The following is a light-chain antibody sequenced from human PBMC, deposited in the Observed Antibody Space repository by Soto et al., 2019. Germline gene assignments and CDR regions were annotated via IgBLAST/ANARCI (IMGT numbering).Light chain of an antibody. Sequence: DIPMTQSPSSVSASVGDTVTITCRASQGISSSLAWYQQKPGKAPNLLIYGASTLQSGVPSRFSGSGSGTDFTLTISSLQPEDFATYYCQQGSTFPHTFGGGTKVEIK. CDR1: QGISSS. J-gene: IGKJ4*01. CDR2: GAS. CDR3: QQGSTFPHT. V-gene: IGKV1D-12*01.